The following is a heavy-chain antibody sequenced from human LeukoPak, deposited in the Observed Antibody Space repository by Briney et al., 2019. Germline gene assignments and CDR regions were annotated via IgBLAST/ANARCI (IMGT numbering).Heavy chain of an antibody. J-gene: IGHJ3*02. CDR2: ISNDGSNK. D-gene: IGHD3-10*01. CDR3: AKGRGAFDI. Sequence: GGSLRLSCVASGFTFSSYGMHWVRQAPGKGLEWEAVISNDGSNKYYADSVKGRFTISRDNSKNTLYLQMNSLRAEDTAVYYCAKGRGAFDIWGQGTMVTVSS. V-gene: IGHV3-30*18. CDR1: GFTFSSYG.